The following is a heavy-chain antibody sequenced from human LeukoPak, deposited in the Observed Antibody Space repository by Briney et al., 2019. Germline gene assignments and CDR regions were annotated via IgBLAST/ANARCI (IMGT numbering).Heavy chain of an antibody. Sequence: PSETLSLTCTVSGGSISSSSYYWGWIRQPPGKGLEWIGSIYYSGSTYYNPSLKSRVTISVDTSKNQFSLKLSSVTAAVTAVYYCARILMAYDAFDIWGQGTMVTVSS. CDR1: GGSISSSSYY. V-gene: IGHV4-39*07. D-gene: IGHD2-21*01. CDR3: ARILMAYDAFDI. J-gene: IGHJ3*02. CDR2: IYYSGST.